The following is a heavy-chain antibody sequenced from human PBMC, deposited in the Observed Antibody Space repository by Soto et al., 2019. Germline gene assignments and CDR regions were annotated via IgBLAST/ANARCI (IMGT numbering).Heavy chain of an antibody. CDR1: GFTFSSYA. CDR3: AIETPQPYYYYGMDV. Sequence: QVQLVESGGGVVQPGRSLRLSCAASGFTFSSYAMHWVRQAPGKGLEWVAVISYDGSNKYYADSVKGRFTISRDNSTNTLYLKMNSLRAEDTAVYYCAIETPQPYYYYGMDVWGKGTTVTVSS. D-gene: IGHD2-15*01. CDR2: ISYDGSNK. J-gene: IGHJ6*04. V-gene: IGHV3-30-3*01.